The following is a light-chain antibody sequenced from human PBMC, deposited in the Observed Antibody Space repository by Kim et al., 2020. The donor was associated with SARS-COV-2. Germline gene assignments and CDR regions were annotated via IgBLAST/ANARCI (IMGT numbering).Light chain of an antibody. J-gene: IGKJ4*01. CDR2: DAS. CDR1: QDINKY. Sequence: ASVGDRVTITCQATQDINKYLNWYQQKPGKAPNLLIYDASTLQTGVPSRFSGSGSGTDFTFTISTLQPEDVATYYCQQYDNLPLTFGGGTKVDIK. CDR3: QQYDNLPLT. V-gene: IGKV1-33*01.